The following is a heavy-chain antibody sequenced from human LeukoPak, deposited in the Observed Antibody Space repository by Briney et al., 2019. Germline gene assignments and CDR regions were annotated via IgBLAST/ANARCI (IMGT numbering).Heavy chain of an antibody. Sequence: ASVKVSCKASGYTFTGYYMHWVRQAPGQGLEWMGWINPNSGGTNYALKFQGRVTMTRDTSISTAYMELSRLRSDDTAVYYCAREFNTIFGVVITAFDYWGQGTLVTVSS. D-gene: IGHD3-3*01. V-gene: IGHV1-2*02. CDR3: AREFNTIFGVVITAFDY. J-gene: IGHJ4*02. CDR2: INPNSGGT. CDR1: GYTFTGYY.